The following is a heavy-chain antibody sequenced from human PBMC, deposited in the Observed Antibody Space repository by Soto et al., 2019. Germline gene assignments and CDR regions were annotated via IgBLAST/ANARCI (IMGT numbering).Heavy chain of an antibody. J-gene: IGHJ5*02. V-gene: IGHV4-38-2*02. Sequence: SETLSLTCTVSGYYISSGYYWGWIRQPPGKGLEWIGSIYHSGSTYYNPSLKSRVTISVDTSKNQFSLKLSSVTAADTAVYYCARSGIAVAGTFDPWGQGTLVTVSS. D-gene: IGHD6-19*01. CDR1: GYYISSGYY. CDR3: ARSGIAVAGTFDP. CDR2: IYHSGST.